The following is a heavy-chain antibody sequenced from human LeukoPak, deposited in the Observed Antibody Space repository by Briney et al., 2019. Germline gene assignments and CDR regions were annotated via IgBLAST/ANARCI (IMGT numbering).Heavy chain of an antibody. V-gene: IGHV1-46*01. J-gene: IGHJ5*02. CDR3: AREEMATILPGNWFDP. CDR1: GYTFTSYY. CDR2: INPSGGST. Sequence: VASVKVSCKASGYTFTSYYMHWVRQAPGEGLEWMGIINPSGGSTSYAQKFQGRVTMTRDMSTSTVYMELSSLRSEDTAVYYCAREEMATILPGNWFDPWGQGTLVTVSS. D-gene: IGHD5-24*01.